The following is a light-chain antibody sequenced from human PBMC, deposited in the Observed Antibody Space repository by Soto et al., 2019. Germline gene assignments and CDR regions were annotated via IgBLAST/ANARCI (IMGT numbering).Light chain of an antibody. V-gene: IGKV3-20*01. CDR1: QSVNNGY. J-gene: IGKJ2*01. Sequence: EVVLTQSPGTLSLSPGERATLSCRASQSVNNGYLAWYQQKPGQAPRLLIYGASARATGIPDRFSGSGSGVDLTLTISRLEPEDFALYHCQQSGSSLTFGQGTKLE. CDR2: GAS. CDR3: QQSGSSLT.